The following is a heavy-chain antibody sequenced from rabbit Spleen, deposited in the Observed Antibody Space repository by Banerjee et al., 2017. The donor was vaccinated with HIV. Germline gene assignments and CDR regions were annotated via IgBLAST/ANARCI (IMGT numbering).Heavy chain of an antibody. CDR2: IYAGSSGST. CDR3: ARDLVAVIGWNFNL. Sequence: QSLEESGGDLVKPGASLTLTCTASGFSFSSSYWICWVRQAPGKGLEWIACIYAGSSGSTYYASWAKGRFTISKTSATTVTLQMTSLTAADTATYFCARDLVAVIGWNFNLWGPGTLVTVS. D-gene: IGHD1-1*01. J-gene: IGHJ4*01. CDR1: GFSFSSSYW. V-gene: IGHV1S40*01.